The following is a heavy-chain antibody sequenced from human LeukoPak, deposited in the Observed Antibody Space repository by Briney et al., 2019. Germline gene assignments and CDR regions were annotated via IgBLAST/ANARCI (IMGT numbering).Heavy chain of an antibody. CDR3: ATVGHGDYGGRGYYFDY. V-gene: IGHV1-24*01. J-gene: IGHJ4*02. Sequence: ASVKVSCKVSGYTLTELSMHWVRQAPGKGLEWMGGFDPEDGETIYAQKFQGRVTMTEDTSTDTAYMELSSLRSEDTAVYYCATVGHGDYGGRGYYFDYWGQGTLVTVSS. CDR2: FDPEDGET. D-gene: IGHD4-17*01. CDR1: GYTLTELS.